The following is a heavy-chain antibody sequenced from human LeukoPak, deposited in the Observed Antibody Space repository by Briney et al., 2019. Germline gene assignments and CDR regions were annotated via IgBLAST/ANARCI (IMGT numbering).Heavy chain of an antibody. J-gene: IGHJ4*02. CDR2: ISSDGGTQ. D-gene: IGHD3-16*01. CDR1: GFSFSTYG. CDR3: AKAKGLGTSDY. V-gene: IGHV3-30*18. Sequence: PGGSLRLSCAASGFSFSTYGMHWVRQAPGEGLEWVAVISSDGGTQYYADSVKGRFTISRDNSKNTLYLQMNSLRAEDTAVYYCAKAKGLGTSDYWGQGTLVTVSS.